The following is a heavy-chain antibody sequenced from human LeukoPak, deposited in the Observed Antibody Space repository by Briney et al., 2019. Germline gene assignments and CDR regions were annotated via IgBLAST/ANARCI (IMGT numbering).Heavy chain of an antibody. V-gene: IGHV1-18*01. Sequence: LRASVKVSCKASGYTFTSYGISWVRQAPGQGLEWMGWISGYNGNTNHAQKFQGRVTMTTDTSTTTAYMELRSLRSDGTAVYYCARVHRGDYAKNCDYWGQGTLVTVSS. D-gene: IGHD4-17*01. CDR3: ARVHRGDYAKNCDY. CDR1: GYTFTSYG. CDR2: ISGYNGNT. J-gene: IGHJ4*02.